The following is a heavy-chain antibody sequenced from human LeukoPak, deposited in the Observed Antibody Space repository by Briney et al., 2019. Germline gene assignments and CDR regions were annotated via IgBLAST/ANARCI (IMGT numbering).Heavy chain of an antibody. Sequence: PSETLSLTCTVSGGSISSYYWSWIRQPPGKGLEWIGYIYYSGSTNYNPSLKSRVTISVDTSKNQFSLKLSSVTAADTAVYYCARFPYSKYDNSDYWGQGTLVTVSS. D-gene: IGHD4-11*01. V-gene: IGHV4-59*08. CDR2: IYYSGST. CDR3: ARFPYSKYDNSDY. J-gene: IGHJ4*02. CDR1: GGSISSYY.